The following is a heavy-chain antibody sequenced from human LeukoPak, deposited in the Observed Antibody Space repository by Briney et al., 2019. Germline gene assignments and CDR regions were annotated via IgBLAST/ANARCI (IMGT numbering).Heavy chain of an antibody. J-gene: IGHJ6*02. CDR1: GLTFRESW. V-gene: IGHV3-7*01. CDR3: ATYTHWVAGDV. Sequence: GGSLRLSGAAPGLTFRESWMSWVRQAPGKGLEWVANMNRDGSEKDYVDSVKGRFTISRDNARESLYLQMSSLRAEDTAVYYCATYTHWVAGDVWGHGTTVTVSS. D-gene: IGHD3-16*01. CDR2: MNRDGSEK.